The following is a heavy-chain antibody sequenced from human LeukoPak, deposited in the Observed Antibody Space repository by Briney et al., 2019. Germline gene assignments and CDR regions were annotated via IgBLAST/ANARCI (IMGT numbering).Heavy chain of an antibody. V-gene: IGHV4-39*07. CDR1: GGSISSDSYY. CDR2: INHSGST. CDR3: ARGSSGYHYFDY. Sequence: SETLSLTCTVSGGSISSDSYYWSWIRQPPGKGLEWIGEINHSGSTNYNPSLKSRVTISVDTSKNQFSLKLSSVTAADTAVYYCARGSSGYHYFDYWGQGTLVTVSS. J-gene: IGHJ4*02. D-gene: IGHD3-22*01.